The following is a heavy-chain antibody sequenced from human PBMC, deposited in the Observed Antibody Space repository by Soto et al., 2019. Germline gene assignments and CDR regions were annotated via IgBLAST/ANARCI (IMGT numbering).Heavy chain of an antibody. CDR1: GFTFSSYA. CDR2: ISGSGGST. J-gene: IGHJ3*02. Sequence: HPGGSLRLSCAASGFTFSSYAMSWVRQAPGKGLEWVSAISGSGGSTYYADSVKGRFTISRDNSKNTLYLQMNSLRAEDTAVYYCAKGFEITMVRGVITPTGSLDAFDIWGQGTMVTVSS. D-gene: IGHD3-10*01. CDR3: AKGFEITMVRGVITPTGSLDAFDI. V-gene: IGHV3-23*01.